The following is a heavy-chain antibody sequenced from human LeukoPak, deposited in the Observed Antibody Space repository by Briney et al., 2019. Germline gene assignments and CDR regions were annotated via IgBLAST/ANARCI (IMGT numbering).Heavy chain of an antibody. Sequence: ASVKVSCKASGYTFTSYAMHWVRQAPGQRLEWMGWINAGNGSTKYSQKSQGRVTMTTDTSTSTAYMELRSLRSDDTAVYYCARDDWELPSKTSYWGQGTLVTVSS. CDR2: INAGNGST. V-gene: IGHV1-3*01. D-gene: IGHD1-26*01. J-gene: IGHJ4*02. CDR3: ARDDWELPSKTSY. CDR1: GYTFTSYA.